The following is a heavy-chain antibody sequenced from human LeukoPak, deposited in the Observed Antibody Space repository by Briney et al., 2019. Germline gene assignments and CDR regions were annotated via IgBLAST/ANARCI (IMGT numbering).Heavy chain of an antibody. J-gene: IGHJ6*02. D-gene: IGHD6-19*01. V-gene: IGHV3-23*01. Sequence: GGSLRLSCAASGFTFDDYAMSWVRQAPGKGLEWVSAISGSGGSTYYADSVKGRFTISRDNSKNTLYLQMNSLRAEDTAVYYCAKVIAVAGTFVYYYYGMDVWGQGTTVTVSS. CDR1: GFTFDDYA. CDR3: AKVIAVAGTFVYYYYGMDV. CDR2: ISGSGGST.